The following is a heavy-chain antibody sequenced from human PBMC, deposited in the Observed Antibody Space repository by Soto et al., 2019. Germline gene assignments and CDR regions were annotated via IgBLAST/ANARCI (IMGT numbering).Heavy chain of an antibody. D-gene: IGHD2-2*01. V-gene: IGHV4-61*08. CDR3: TRKQSYHNYFDP. J-gene: IGHJ5*02. CDR2: MYYSGGT. CDR1: GAALSSGGYF. Sequence: PSETLSLTCTVSGAALSSGGYFYTWVRQPPGKGLEWLGYMYYSGGTNYNPCLKRRVTISLDKSKSQFSLSLISVTAVDTAVFYCTRKQSYHNYFDPWGQGTLVTVSS.